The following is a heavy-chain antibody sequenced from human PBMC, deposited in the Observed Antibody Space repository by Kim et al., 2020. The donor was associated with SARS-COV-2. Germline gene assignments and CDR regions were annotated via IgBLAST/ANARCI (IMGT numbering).Heavy chain of an antibody. J-gene: IGHJ6*01. Sequence: GGSLRLSCAASGFTFSSYSMNWVRQAPGKGLEWVSSISSSSSSKYYADSVKGRFTISRNNAKNSLYLQMNSLRAEDTAVYYCARDLLRCSSTSCPTYYY. V-gene: IGHV3-21*01. CDR3: ARDLLRCSSTSCPTYYY. CDR1: GFTFSSYS. D-gene: IGHD2-2*01. CDR2: ISSSSSSK.